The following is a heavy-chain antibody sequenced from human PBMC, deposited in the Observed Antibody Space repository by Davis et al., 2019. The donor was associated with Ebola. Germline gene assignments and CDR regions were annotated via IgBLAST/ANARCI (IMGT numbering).Heavy chain of an antibody. CDR3: ARYLTTVTFNVHYGMDV. J-gene: IGHJ6*02. CDR2: INHSGST. CDR1: GGSFSGYY. V-gene: IGHV4-34*01. D-gene: IGHD4-11*01. Sequence: SETLSLTCAVYGGSFSGYYWSWIRQLPGKGLEWTGEINHSGSTNYNPSLKSRVTISVDTSKNQFSLKLSSVTAADTAVYYCARYLTTVTFNVHYGMDVWGQGTTVTVSS.